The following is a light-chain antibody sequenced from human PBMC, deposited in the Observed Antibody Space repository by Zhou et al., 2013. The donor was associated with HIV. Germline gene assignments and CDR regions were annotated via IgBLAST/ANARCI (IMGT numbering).Light chain of an antibody. CDR2: GAS. CDR1: QSFGSRY. V-gene: IGKV3-15*01. J-gene: IGKJ1*01. Sequence: EIVLTQSPGTLYLSPGERATLSCRASQSFGSRYLTWYQQKPGQAPRLLIYGASTRATGIPARFSGSGSGTEFTLTISSLQSEDFAVYYCQQYNNWPQTFGQGTKVEIK. CDR3: QQYNNWPQT.